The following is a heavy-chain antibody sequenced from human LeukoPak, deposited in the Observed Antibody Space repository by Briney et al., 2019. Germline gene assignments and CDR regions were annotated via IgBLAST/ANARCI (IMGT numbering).Heavy chain of an antibody. CDR2: IYSGGST. Sequence: GGSLRLSCAASGFTVSSNYMSWVRQAPGKGLEWVSVIYSGGSTYYADSVKGRFTISRDNSKNTLYLQMNSLRAEDTAVYYRARSYGDGRLYYMDVWGKGTTVTVSS. V-gene: IGHV3-53*01. D-gene: IGHD4-17*01. J-gene: IGHJ6*03. CDR3: ARSYGDGRLYYMDV. CDR1: GFTVSSNY.